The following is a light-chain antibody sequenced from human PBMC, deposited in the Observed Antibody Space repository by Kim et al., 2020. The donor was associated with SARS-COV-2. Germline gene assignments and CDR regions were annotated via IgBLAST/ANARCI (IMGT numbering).Light chain of an antibody. J-gene: IGKJ4*01. CDR3: QQLNSYPLT. V-gene: IGKV1-9*01. CDR1: QGISSY. Sequence: AAVGDRVTSTCQGSQGISSYLAWYQQKPDQAPKVLIFSASTLQNGVPSRFSGSGSGTDFTLTISSLQPEDFATYYCQQLNSYPLTFGGGTKVEIK. CDR2: SAS.